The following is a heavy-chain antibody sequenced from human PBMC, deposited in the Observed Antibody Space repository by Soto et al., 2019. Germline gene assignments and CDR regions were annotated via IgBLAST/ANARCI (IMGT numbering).Heavy chain of an antibody. V-gene: IGHV3-72*01. J-gene: IGHJ6*02. CDR1: AFTFSAHN. CDR2: SRNKANNYTT. CDR3: VRDGGIAARHYYGMDV. Sequence: QPGGSLRLSCAASAFTFSAHNMVWVRQAPGKGLEWVGRSRNKANNYTTEYAASVKGRFTISRDDSKNSLYLQMNSLKTEDTAVYYCVRDGGIAARHYYGMDVWGQGTTVTVSS. D-gene: IGHD6-6*01.